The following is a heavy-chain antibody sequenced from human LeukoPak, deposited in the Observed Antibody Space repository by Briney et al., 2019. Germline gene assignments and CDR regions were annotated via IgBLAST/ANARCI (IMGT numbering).Heavy chain of an antibody. V-gene: IGHV4-39*07. D-gene: IGHD6-19*01. CDR1: GGSITSTSYY. Sequence: PSETLSLTCNVSGGSITSTSYYWGWIRQPPGKGLEWLGNIYYTGTTYYNPSLKSRVTISVDTSKNQFSLRLSSVTAADTAVYYCAKFSTSWTGDYWGQGTLVTVSS. J-gene: IGHJ4*02. CDR3: AKFSTSWTGDY. CDR2: IYYTGTT.